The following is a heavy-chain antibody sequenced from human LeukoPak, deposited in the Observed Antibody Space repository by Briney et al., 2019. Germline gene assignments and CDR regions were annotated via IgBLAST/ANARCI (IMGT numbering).Heavy chain of an antibody. CDR2: IDKSGTNI. CDR3: AREERRLYGNPDH. J-gene: IGHJ4*02. V-gene: IGHV3-11*01. Sequence: PGASLRLSCAASGFIFSDHYMGWIRQAPGKGLEWVSYIDKSGTNIDYADSVKGRFTVSRDNTRNSLFLQMNSLSAEHTAVYFCAREERRLYGNPDHWGQGTLVTVSS. D-gene: IGHD2/OR15-2a*01. CDR1: GFIFSDHY.